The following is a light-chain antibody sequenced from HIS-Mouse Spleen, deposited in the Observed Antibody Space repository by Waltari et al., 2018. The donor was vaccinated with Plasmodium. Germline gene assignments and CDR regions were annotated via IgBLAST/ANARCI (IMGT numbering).Light chain of an antibody. J-gene: IGKJ4*01. CDR3: QQLNSYPLT. CDR2: AAS. V-gene: IGKV1-9*01. CDR1: QGISSY. Sequence: DIQLTQSPSFLPASVGDRVTITCRASQGISSYLAWYQQKPGKAPKLLIYAASTLQSGVPSSFSGSGSGTEFTLTISSLQPEDFATYDCQQLNSYPLTFGGGTKVEIK.